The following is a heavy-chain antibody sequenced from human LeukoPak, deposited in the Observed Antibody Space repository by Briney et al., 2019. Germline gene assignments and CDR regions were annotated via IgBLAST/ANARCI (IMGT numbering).Heavy chain of an antibody. Sequence: GGSLRLSRAASGFTFSSCWMHWVRQSPEKGLVWVSHINSDGSSTAYADSVKGRFTISRDNAKNTLYLQMDSLRAEDTAVYYCARDLPGLGIDYWGQGTLVTVSS. D-gene: IGHD7-27*01. J-gene: IGHJ4*02. V-gene: IGHV3-74*01. CDR1: GFTFSSCW. CDR2: INSDGSST. CDR3: ARDLPGLGIDY.